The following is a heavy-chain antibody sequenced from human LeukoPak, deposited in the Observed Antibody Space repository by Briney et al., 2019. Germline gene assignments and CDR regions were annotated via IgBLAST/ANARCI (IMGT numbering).Heavy chain of an antibody. CDR1: GFSVSSNY. Sequence: GGSLRLSCVASGFSVSSNYMTWVRQAPGKGLEWVSLFYGGGSTYYADSVKGRFTISRDNSKNTLFLQMNSLRAEDTAVYYCARVGRSSWYSHFDYWGQGVLVTVSS. D-gene: IGHD6-13*01. V-gene: IGHV3-53*01. J-gene: IGHJ4*02. CDR2: FYGGGST. CDR3: ARVGRSSWYSHFDY.